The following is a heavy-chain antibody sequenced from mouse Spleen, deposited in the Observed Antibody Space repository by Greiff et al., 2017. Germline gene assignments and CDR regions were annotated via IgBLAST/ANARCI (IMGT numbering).Heavy chain of an antibody. J-gene: IGHJ2*01. CDR3: ARQEPPFDY. CDR2: ISSGGSYT. V-gene: IGHV5-6*01. Sequence: EVKLVESGGDLVKPGGSLKLSCAASGFTFSSYGMSWVRQTPDKRLEWVATISSGGSYTYYPDSVKGRFTISRDNAKNTLYLQMSSLKSEDTAMYYCARQEPPFDYWGQGTTLTVSS. CDR1: GFTFSSYG.